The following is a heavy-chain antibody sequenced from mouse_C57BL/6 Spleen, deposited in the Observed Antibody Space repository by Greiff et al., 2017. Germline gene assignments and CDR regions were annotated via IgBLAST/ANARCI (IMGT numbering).Heavy chain of an antibody. V-gene: IGHV1-52*01. D-gene: IGHD1-1*01. Sequence: VQLQQPGAELVRPGSSVKLSCKASGYTFTSYWMHWVKQRPIQGLEWIGNIDPSDSDTHYNQKFKGKATLTVDKSSSTAYMQLSSLTSEDSGVYSCARGESYYDGSNYGYWGKGTTHTVSS. CDR1: GYTFTSYW. CDR2: IDPSDSDT. CDR3: ARGESYYDGSNYGY. J-gene: IGHJ2*01.